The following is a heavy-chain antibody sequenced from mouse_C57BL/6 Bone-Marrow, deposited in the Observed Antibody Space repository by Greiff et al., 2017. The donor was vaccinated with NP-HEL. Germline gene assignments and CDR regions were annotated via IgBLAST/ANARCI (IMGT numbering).Heavy chain of an antibody. J-gene: IGHJ2*01. CDR2: IYPRSGNT. CDR3: ARDGAAQALDY. CDR1: GYTFTSYG. V-gene: IGHV1-81*01. Sequence: QVQLKESGAELARPGASVKLSCKASGYTFTSYGISWVKQRTGQGLEWIGEIYPRSGNTYYNEKFKGKATLTADKSSSTAYMELRSLTSEDSAVYFCARDGAAQALDYWGQGTTLTVSS. D-gene: IGHD3-2*02.